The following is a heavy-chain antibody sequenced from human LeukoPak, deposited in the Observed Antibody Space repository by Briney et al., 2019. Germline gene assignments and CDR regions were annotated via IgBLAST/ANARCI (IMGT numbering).Heavy chain of an antibody. CDR2: ISYDGSNK. V-gene: IGHV3-30*03. CDR1: GFTFSSYG. Sequence: GGSLRLSCAASGFTFSSYGMHWVRQAPGKGLEWVAVISYDGSNKYYADSVKGRFTISRDSAKNSLYLQMSSLRAEDTAVYYCASGTYYYDAPSSYWGQGTLVTVSS. D-gene: IGHD3-22*01. CDR3: ASGTYYYDAPSSY. J-gene: IGHJ4*02.